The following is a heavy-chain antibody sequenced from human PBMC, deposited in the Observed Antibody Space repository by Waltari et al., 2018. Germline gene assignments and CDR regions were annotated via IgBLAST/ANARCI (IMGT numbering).Heavy chain of an antibody. CDR2: ISSNNSYT. D-gene: IGHD2-21*02. CDR3: AKEGLGGDRQFDY. V-gene: IGHV3-21*06. J-gene: IGHJ4*02. Sequence: EVQLGESGGGVVQPGGSLRLSCVASGFLFSRYSLNWTRLAPGKGLEWVSSISSNNSYTYYSGSVKGRFTISRDNAKNSLFLQMNGLRDEDTAIYYCAKEGLGGDRQFDYWGQGTLVSVSS. CDR1: GFLFSRYS.